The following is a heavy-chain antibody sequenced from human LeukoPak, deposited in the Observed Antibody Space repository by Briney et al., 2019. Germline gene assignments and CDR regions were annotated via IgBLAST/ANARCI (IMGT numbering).Heavy chain of an antibody. Sequence: GGSLRLSCAASGFTFSSYSMNWVRQAPGKVLEWISYFSTSSGTISYADSVKGRFTISRDNAKNSLYLQMNSLRAEDTAVYYCARDSMYAFDIWGQGTMVTVSS. V-gene: IGHV3-48*01. CDR2: FSTSSGTI. J-gene: IGHJ3*02. CDR3: ARDSMYAFDI. CDR1: GFTFSSYS. D-gene: IGHD2-2*01.